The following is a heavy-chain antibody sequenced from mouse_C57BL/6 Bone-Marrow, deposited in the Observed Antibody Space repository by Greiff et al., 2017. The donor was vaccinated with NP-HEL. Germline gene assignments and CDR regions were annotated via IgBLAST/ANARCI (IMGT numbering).Heavy chain of an antibody. CDR1: GFTFSDYY. CDR2: ISNGGGST. D-gene: IGHD2-5*01. V-gene: IGHV5-12*01. CDR3: ARPRYNNYVGDYYAMDY. J-gene: IGHJ4*01. Sequence: EVQGVESGGGLVQPGGSLKLSCAASGFTFSDYYMYWVRQTPEKRLEWVAYISNGGGSTYYPDTVKGRFTISRDNAKNTLYLQMSRLKSEDTAMYYCARPRYNNYVGDYYAMDYWGQGTSVTVSS.